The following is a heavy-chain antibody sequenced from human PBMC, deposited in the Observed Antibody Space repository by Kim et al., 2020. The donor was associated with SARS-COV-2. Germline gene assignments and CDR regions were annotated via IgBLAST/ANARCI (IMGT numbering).Heavy chain of an antibody. CDR3: ARQRGEYFDAFDV. CDR1: GYTFSSYW. J-gene: IGHJ3*01. V-gene: IGHV5-51*01. CDR2: IFPGDSNI. Sequence: GESLKISCKGSGYTFSSYWIAWVRQMLGKGLECMGIIFPGDSNIRYSLSLQGQATISVDKSINTAYLHWSSLKASDTAMYYCARQRGEYFDAFDVWGQGTRVTVSS. D-gene: IGHD3-9*01.